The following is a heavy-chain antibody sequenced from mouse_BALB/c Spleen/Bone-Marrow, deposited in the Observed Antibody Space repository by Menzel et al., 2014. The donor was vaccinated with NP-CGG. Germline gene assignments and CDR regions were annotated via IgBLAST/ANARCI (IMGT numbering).Heavy chain of an antibody. V-gene: IGHV1-55*01. CDR3: ARFSQLGLLAY. CDR1: GYNFTSYW. Sequence: QVQLQQSGAELVKPGTSVKLSCKASGYNFTSYWINWVKLRSGQGLEWIGDIYPGSGSTNYNEKFKSKATLTVDTSSSTAHMQLSSLASEDSALYYCARFSQLGLLAYWGQGTLVTVSA. J-gene: IGHJ3*01. D-gene: IGHD3-1*01. CDR2: IYPGSGST.